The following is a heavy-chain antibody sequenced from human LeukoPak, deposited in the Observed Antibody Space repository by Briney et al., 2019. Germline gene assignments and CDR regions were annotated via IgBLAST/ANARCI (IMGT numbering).Heavy chain of an antibody. V-gene: IGHV4-4*07. D-gene: IGHD3-9*01. CDR1: GGSISSYY. CDR3: ARDVHDILPTY. J-gene: IGHJ4*02. CDR2: IHTSGST. Sequence: PSETLSLTCTVSGGSISSYYWNWIRQPAGKGLEWIGRIHTSGSTNYNPSLKSRVTMSIDTSKNQFSLKLRSVTAADTAVYYCARDVHDILPTYWGQGTLVTVSS.